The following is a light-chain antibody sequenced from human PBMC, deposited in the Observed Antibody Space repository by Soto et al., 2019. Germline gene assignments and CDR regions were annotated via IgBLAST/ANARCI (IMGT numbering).Light chain of an antibody. V-gene: IGKV1-9*01. CDR1: QGISCY. CDR3: QQLNSYPLT. CDR2: AAS. Sequence: DIQLTQSPSFLSASVGDRVIITCRASQGISCYLAWYQQKPGKAPNLLIYAASTLQSGVPSRFSGSGSETEFTLTISSLQPEDFATYYCQQLNSYPLTFGGGTKVEIK. J-gene: IGKJ4*01.